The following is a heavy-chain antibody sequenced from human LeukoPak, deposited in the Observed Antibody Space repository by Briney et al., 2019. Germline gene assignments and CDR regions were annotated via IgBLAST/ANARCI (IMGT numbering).Heavy chain of an antibody. CDR1: GYTFTGYY. CDR2: INPNSGGT. D-gene: IGHD6-13*01. CDR3: ARESQELTGYSSSWYIGWFDP. Sequence: ASVKVSCKASGYTFTGYYMHWVRQAPGQGLEWMGRINPNSGGTNYAQKFQGRVTMTRDTSISTAYMELSRLRSDDTAVYYCARESQELTGYSSSWYIGWFDPWGQGTLVTVSS. J-gene: IGHJ5*02. V-gene: IGHV1-2*06.